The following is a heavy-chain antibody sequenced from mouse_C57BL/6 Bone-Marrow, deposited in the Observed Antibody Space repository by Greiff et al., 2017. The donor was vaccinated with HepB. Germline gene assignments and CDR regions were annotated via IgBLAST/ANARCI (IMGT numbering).Heavy chain of an antibody. Sequence: DVQLVESGGDLVKPGGSLKLSCAASGFTFSSYGMSWVRQTPDKRLEWVATISSGGSYTYYPDSVKGRFTISRDNAKNTLYLQMSSLKSEDTAMYYCARRNLYYDYEGVWFAYWGQGTLVTVSA. CDR3: ARRNLYYDYEGVWFAY. V-gene: IGHV5-6*01. CDR2: ISSGGSYT. D-gene: IGHD2-4*01. CDR1: GFTFSSYG. J-gene: IGHJ3*01.